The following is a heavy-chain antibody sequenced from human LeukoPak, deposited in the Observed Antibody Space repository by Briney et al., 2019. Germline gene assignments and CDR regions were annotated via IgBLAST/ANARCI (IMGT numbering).Heavy chain of an antibody. Sequence: ASVMVSCKASGGTFSSYAISWVRQAPGQGLEWMGRIIPIFGIANYAQKFQGRVTITADKSTSTAYMELSSLRSEDTAVYYCARVSLYCTGGSCYSGEIDYWGQGTLVTVSS. D-gene: IGHD2-15*01. CDR3: ARVSLYCTGGSCYSGEIDY. CDR1: GGTFSSYA. V-gene: IGHV1-69*04. CDR2: IIPIFGIA. J-gene: IGHJ4*02.